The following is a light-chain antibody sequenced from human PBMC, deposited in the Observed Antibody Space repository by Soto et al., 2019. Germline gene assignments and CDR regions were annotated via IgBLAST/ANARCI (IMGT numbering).Light chain of an antibody. CDR3: SSYTTTNAVL. V-gene: IGLV2-14*03. CDR2: DVS. CDR1: SSDVGDYNY. Sequence: QPVLTQPASVSESPGQSITISCTEASSDVGDYNYVSWYQQHPGKAPKLMIYDVSYRPSGVSIRFSGSKSGSTASLTISGLQAEDEADYYCSSYTTTNAVLFGGGTKLTVL. J-gene: IGLJ2*01.